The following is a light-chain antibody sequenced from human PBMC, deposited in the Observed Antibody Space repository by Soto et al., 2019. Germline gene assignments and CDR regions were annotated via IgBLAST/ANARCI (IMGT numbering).Light chain of an antibody. V-gene: IGKV3-15*01. CDR1: QSVSSN. CDR2: GAS. J-gene: IGKJ1*01. CDR3: KQFYKGPRT. Sequence: EIVMTQSPGTLSVSPGERATLSCRASQSVSSNLAWYQQKPGQAPRLLIYGASTRATGIPARFSGSGSETEFTLTISSLLSEDFAVYYCKQFYKGPRTFGQGTKV.